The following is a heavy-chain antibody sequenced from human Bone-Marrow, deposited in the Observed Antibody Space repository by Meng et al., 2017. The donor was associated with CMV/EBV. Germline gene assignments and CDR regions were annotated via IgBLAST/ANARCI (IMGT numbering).Heavy chain of an antibody. CDR2: IYYSGST. D-gene: IGHD6-6*01. J-gene: IGHJ5*02. CDR3: ARSRYTSSPWFDR. Sequence: SETLSLTCTVSGGSVSSGSYYWSWIRQPPGKGLEWIGYIYYSGSTNYNPSLKSRVTISVDTSKNQFSLRLNSVTAADTAVYYCARSRYTSSPWFDRWGQGTLVTVSS. CDR1: GGSVSSGSYY. V-gene: IGHV4-61*01.